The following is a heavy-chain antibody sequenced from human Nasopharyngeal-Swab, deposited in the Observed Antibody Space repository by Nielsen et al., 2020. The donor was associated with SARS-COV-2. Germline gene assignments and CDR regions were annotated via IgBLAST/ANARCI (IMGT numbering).Heavy chain of an antibody. Sequence: SETLSLTCTVSGGSISSGGYYWSWIRQHPGKGLEWIGYIYYSGSTYYNPSLKSRVTISVDTSKNQFSLKLSSVTAADTAVYYCARQEEGDGPYWFDPWGQGTLVTVSS. J-gene: IGHJ5*02. CDR1: GGSISSGGYY. CDR2: IYYSGST. V-gene: IGHV4-31*03. CDR3: ARQEEGDGPYWFDP. D-gene: IGHD3-16*01.